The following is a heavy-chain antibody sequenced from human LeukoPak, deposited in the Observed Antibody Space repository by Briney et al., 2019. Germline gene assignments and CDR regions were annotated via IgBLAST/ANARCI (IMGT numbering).Heavy chain of an antibody. CDR1: GFTLSTSW. CDR2: INQDSSEK. CDR3: AKDHDMDPYYFDY. D-gene: IGHD3-9*01. Sequence: GGSLRLSCIASGFTLSTSWMSWVRQAPGKGLEWVANINQDSSEKLYVDSVKGRFTISRDNAKNSLYLQMNSLRAEDTAVYYCAKDHDMDPYYFDYWGQGTLVTVSS. J-gene: IGHJ4*02. V-gene: IGHV3-7*01.